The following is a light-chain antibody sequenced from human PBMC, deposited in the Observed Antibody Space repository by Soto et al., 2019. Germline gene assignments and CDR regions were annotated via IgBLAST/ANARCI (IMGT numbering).Light chain of an antibody. Sequence: LFAQSPCTLSLSPCEISTLSCMASQSVSSSYLAWYQQKPGQAPRLLIYGASSRATGIPERFSGSESGTDFSLTISRLEPEDSAVYYCQQYGSSLLTFGGGTKVDIK. J-gene: IGKJ4*01. CDR3: QQYGSSLLT. V-gene: IGKV3-20*01. CDR2: GAS. CDR1: QSVSSSY.